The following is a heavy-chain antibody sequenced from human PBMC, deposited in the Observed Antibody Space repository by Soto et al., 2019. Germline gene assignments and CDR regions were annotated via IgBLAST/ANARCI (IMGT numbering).Heavy chain of an antibody. Sequence: DVQLVESGGGLIQPGGSLRLSCAASGFTISGKKYVSWGRQAPGKGLGVVSALYDLDGTFYAVSVKGRFTTSSDSSKTTVYLRMNYLRPNAKAVYYYAMWHGREHTYDVWGHGTTVTVSS. CDR3: AMWHGREHTYDV. V-gene: IGHV3-53*01. D-gene: IGHD2-21*01. J-gene: IGHJ3*01. CDR1: GFTISGKKY. CDR2: LYDLDGT.